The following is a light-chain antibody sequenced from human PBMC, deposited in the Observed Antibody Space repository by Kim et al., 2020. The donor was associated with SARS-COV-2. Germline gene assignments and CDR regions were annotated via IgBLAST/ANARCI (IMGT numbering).Light chain of an antibody. CDR1: RLDVGGYNY. Sequence: QSITISCSGTRLDVGGYNYVSWYQQHPGKAPKLMIYDVHTRPTGVSDRFSGSKSGNTASLTISGLQAEDEADYYCSSWASTTSYVFGTGTKVTVL. J-gene: IGLJ1*01. CDR2: DVH. V-gene: IGLV2-14*03. CDR3: SSWASTTSYV.